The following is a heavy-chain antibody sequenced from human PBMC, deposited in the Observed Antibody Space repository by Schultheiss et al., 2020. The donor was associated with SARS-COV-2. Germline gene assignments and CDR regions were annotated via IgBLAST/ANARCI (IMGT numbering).Heavy chain of an antibody. V-gene: IGHV3-64D*06. J-gene: IGHJ3*02. CDR2: ISSNGGST. CDR1: GFTFSSYA. Sequence: GGSLRLSCSASGFTFSSYAMHWVRQAPGKGLEYVSAISSNGGSTYYADSVKGRFTISRDNSKNTLYLQMSSLRAEDTAVYYCAKGGYCSSTSCLFDAFDIWGQGTMVTVSS. D-gene: IGHD2-2*01. CDR3: AKGGYCSSTSCLFDAFDI.